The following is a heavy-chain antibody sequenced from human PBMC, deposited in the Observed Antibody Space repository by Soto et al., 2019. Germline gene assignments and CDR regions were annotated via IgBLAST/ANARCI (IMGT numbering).Heavy chain of an antibody. CDR2: IFGGGAT. CDR3: VRTSSY. J-gene: IGHJ4*02. D-gene: IGHD2-2*01. V-gene: IGHV3-53*01. CDR1: GFAVNSDY. Sequence: EVQLVASGGGLIQPGGSLRLSCAASGFAVNSDYMSWVRQAPGKGLEWVPVIFGGGATKYSDSVKGRFTISRDNSKNTVFLQMNSLRAEDTAVYYCVRTSSYWGQGTRVIVSS.